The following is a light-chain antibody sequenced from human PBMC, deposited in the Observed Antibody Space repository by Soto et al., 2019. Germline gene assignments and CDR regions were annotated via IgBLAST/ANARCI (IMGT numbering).Light chain of an antibody. CDR2: END. V-gene: IGLV1-51*02. CDR3: ATWDSSLSAGL. J-gene: IGLJ1*01. Sequence: QGQKVTISCSGSSSNTGNNYVSWYQQLPGTAPKLPIYENDKRPSGIPDRFSGSKSGTSATLGITGLQTGDEADYYCATWDSSLSAGLFGTGTKVTVL. CDR1: SSNTGNNY.